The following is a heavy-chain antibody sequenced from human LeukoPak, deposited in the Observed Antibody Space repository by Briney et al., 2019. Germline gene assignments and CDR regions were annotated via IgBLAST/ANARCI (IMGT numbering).Heavy chain of an antibody. Sequence: GSLRLSCAASGFTFSSYAMSWVRQAPGKGLEWVSAISGSGGSTYYADSVKGRFTISRDNSKNTLYLQMNSLRAEDTAVYYCAKGVWSHYYDSSGYYITDYFDYWGQGTLVTVSS. V-gene: IGHV3-23*01. CDR1: GFTFSSYA. J-gene: IGHJ4*02. CDR3: AKGVWSHYYDSSGYYITDYFDY. D-gene: IGHD3-22*01. CDR2: ISGSGGST.